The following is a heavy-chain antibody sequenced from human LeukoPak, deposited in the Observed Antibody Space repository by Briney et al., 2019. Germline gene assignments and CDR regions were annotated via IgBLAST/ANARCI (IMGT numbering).Heavy chain of an antibody. Sequence: SVKVSCKASGGTFSSYAISWVRQAPGQGLEWMGGIIPIFGTANYAQKFQGRVTMTRNTSISTAYMELSSLRSEDTAVYYCARDFSSGSSFDIWGQGTMVTVSS. CDR3: ARDFSSGSSFDI. J-gene: IGHJ3*02. V-gene: IGHV1-69*05. D-gene: IGHD3-22*01. CDR2: IIPIFGTA. CDR1: GGTFSSYA.